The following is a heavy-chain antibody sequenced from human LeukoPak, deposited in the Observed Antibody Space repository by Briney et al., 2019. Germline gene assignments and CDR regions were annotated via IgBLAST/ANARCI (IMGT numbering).Heavy chain of an antibody. Sequence: SGTLSLTCTVSGGSVISGSSYWGWIRQPPGKGLEWIGNIFYSGSTYYNPSLQSRVTISVDTSKNQFSLKLSSVTAADTAVYYCARGRGSGYYLRYAFDIWGQGTMVTVSS. V-gene: IGHV4-39*07. J-gene: IGHJ3*02. CDR1: GGSVISGSSY. CDR3: ARGRGSGYYLRYAFDI. CDR2: IFYSGST. D-gene: IGHD3-22*01.